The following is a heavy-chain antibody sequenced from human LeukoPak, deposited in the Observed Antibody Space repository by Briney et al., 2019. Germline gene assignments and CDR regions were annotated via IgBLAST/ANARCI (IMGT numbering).Heavy chain of an antibody. CDR1: GCTLTELS. CDR2: FDPEDGET. CDR3: ATDPWGVGAHSAFDI. J-gene: IGHJ3*02. Sequence: ASVKVSCKVSGCTLTELSMHWVRQAPGKGLEWMGGFDPEDGETIYAQKFQGRVTMTEDTSTDTAYMELSSLRSEDTAVYYCATDPWGVGAHSAFDIWGQGTMVTVSS. V-gene: IGHV1-24*01. D-gene: IGHD1-26*01.